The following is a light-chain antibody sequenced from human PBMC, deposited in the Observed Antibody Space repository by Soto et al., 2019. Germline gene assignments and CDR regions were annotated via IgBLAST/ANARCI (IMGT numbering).Light chain of an antibody. CDR3: SSYSDSDTNV. V-gene: IGLV2-14*03. Sequence: QSALTQPASVSGSPGQSITISCGGTSSDVGAYVYVSWYQQYPGKAPKLIIYEVNNRPSGVSGRFSGSKSDTTAYLTISGLQAEDEADYYCSSYSDSDTNVFGSGTKVTVL. CDR2: EVN. CDR1: SSDVGAYVY. J-gene: IGLJ1*01.